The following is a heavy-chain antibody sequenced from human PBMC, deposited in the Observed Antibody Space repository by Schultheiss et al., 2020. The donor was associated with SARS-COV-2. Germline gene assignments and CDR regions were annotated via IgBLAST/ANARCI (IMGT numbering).Heavy chain of an antibody. J-gene: IGHJ4*02. CDR2: IYYSGST. V-gene: IGHV4-30-4*01. CDR3: ARENIYYYGSGSSIDY. CDR1: GGSISSGEYY. Sequence: SETLSLTCTVSGGSISSGEYYWSWIRQPPGKGLEWIGYIYYSGSTYYNPSLKSRVTISVDTSKNQFSLKLSSVTAADTAVYYCARENIYYYGSGSSIDYWGQGTLVTVSS. D-gene: IGHD3-10*01.